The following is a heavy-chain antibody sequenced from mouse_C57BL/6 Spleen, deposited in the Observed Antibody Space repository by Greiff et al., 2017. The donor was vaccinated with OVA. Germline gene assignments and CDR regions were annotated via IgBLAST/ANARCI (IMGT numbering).Heavy chain of an antibody. D-gene: IGHD1-2*01. J-gene: IGHJ4*01. CDR2: IYPGSGST. CDR3: ARRGITTRGAMDY. CDR1: GYTFTSYW. V-gene: IGHV1-55*01. Sequence: VKLQQPGAELVKPGASVKMSCKASGYTFTSYWITWVKQRPGQGLEWIGDIYPGSGSTNYNEKFKSKATMTVDTSSSTAYMQLSSLTSEDSAGYYCARRGITTRGAMDYWGQGTSVTVSS.